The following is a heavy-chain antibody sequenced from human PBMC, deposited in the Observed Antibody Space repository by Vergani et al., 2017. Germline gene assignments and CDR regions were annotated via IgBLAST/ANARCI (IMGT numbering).Heavy chain of an antibody. V-gene: IGHV4-59*01. CDR1: GGSISSYY. Sequence: QVQLQESGPGLVKPSETLSLTCTVSGGSISSYYWSWIRQPPGKGLEWIGYIYYSGSTNYNPSLKSRVTISVDTSKNQFSLKLSSVTAADTAVYYCARGDKKGWFDPWGQGTLVTVSS. CDR2: IYYSGST. J-gene: IGHJ5*02. CDR3: ARGDKKGWFDP.